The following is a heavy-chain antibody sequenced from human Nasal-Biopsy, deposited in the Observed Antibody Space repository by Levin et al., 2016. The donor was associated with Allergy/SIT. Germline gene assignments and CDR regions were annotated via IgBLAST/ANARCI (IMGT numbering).Heavy chain of an antibody. Sequence: GESLKISCAGSGFTFSSYGMQWVRQAPGKGLEWVSGISGSGDRTHYADSVKGRFSISRDNYDNTLYLQMNSLRAEDTAVYYCARVWGVNSGSYYRWDYWGQGTLVTVSS. J-gene: IGHJ4*02. CDR2: ISGSGDRT. CDR3: ARVWGVNSGSYYRWDY. D-gene: IGHD1-26*01. CDR1: GFTFSSYG. V-gene: IGHV3-23*01.